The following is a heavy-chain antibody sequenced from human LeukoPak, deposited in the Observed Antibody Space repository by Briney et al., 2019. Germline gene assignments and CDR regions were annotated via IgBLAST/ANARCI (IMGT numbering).Heavy chain of an antibody. CDR2: IKQDGSEK. J-gene: IGHJ6*03. V-gene: IGHV3-7*01. D-gene: IGHD2-21*02. CDR1: GFTFSSYW. Sequence: GGSLRLSCAASGFTFSSYWMSWVRQAPGKGLEWVANIKQDGSEKYYVDSVKGRFTISRDNAKNSLYLQMNSLRAEDTAVYYCARASGDHYNYYYYMDVWGKGTTVTISS. CDR3: ARASGDHYNYYYYMDV.